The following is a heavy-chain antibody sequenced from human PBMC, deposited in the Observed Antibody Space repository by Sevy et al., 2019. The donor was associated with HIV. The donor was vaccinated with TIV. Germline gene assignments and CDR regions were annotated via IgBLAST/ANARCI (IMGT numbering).Heavy chain of an antibody. D-gene: IGHD7-27*01. CDR3: AGAPVGTSYYYYYYYMDV. CDR2: IYYSGST. J-gene: IGHJ6*03. CDR1: GGSISSYY. Sequence: SETLSLTCTVSGGSISSYYWSWIRQPPGKGLEWIGYIYYSGSTNNNPSLKSRVTISVDTSKNQFSLKLSSVTAADTAVYYCAGAPVGTSYYYYYYYMDVWGKGTTVTVSS. V-gene: IGHV4-59*01.